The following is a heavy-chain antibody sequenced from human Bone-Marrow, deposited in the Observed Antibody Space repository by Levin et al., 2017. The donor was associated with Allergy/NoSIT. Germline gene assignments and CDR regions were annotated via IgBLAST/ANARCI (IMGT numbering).Heavy chain of an antibody. CDR1: GFTFSSYA. D-gene: IGHD6-13*01. V-gene: IGHV3-23*01. Sequence: GESLKISCAASGFTFSSYAMSWVRQAPGKGLEWVSAISGSGGSTYYADSVKGRFTISRDNSKNTLYLQMNSLRAEDTAVYYCAKGSSWYLGYFDYWGQGTLVTVSS. J-gene: IGHJ4*02. CDR3: AKGSSWYLGYFDY. CDR2: ISGSGGST.